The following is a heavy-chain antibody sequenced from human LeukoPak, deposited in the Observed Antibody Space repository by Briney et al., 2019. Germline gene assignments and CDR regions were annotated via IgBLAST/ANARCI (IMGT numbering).Heavy chain of an antibody. CDR1: GCRFTSYW. CDR3: ARCPGIRGSNWFDP. CDR2: IYPGDSDT. V-gene: IGHV5-51*01. D-gene: IGHD3-10*01. J-gene: IGHJ5*02. Sequence: PGESLKISCKGSGCRFTSYWIGWARQMPGKGLERMGIIYPGDSDTRYSPSFQGQVTISADKSISTAYLQWSSLKASDTAMYYCARCPGIRGSNWFDPWGQGTLVTVSS.